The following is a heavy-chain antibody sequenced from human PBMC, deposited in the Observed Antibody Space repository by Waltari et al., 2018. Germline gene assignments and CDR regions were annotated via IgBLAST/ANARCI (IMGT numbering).Heavy chain of an antibody. Sequence: QVQLVQSGAEVKKPGASVKVSCKASGYTFTSYAMHWVRQAPGQRLEWMGWINAGNGNTKYSQKFQGRVTITRDTSASTAYMELSSPRSEDTAVYYCARGWAGSYYGDYWGQGTLVTVSS. J-gene: IGHJ4*02. CDR1: GYTFTSYA. CDR2: INAGNGNT. D-gene: IGHD1-26*01. CDR3: ARGWAGSYYGDY. V-gene: IGHV1-3*01.